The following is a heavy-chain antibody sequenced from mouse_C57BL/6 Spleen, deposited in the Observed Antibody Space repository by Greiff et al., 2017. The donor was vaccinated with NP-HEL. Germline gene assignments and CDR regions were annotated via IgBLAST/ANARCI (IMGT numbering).Heavy chain of an antibody. J-gene: IGHJ2*01. CDR1: GYSITSGYY. CDR2: ISYDGSN. Sequence: EVKLMESGPGLVKPSQSLSLTCSVTGYSITSGYYWNWIRQFPGNKLEWMGYISYDGSNNYNPSLKNRISITRDTSKNQFFLKLNSVTTEDTATYYCASGWLLRSFDYWGQGTTLTVSS. V-gene: IGHV3-6*01. D-gene: IGHD2-3*01. CDR3: ASGWLLRSFDY.